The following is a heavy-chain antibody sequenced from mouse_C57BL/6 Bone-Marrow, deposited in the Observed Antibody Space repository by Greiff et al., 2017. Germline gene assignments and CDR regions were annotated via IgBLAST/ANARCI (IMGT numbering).Heavy chain of an antibody. V-gene: IGHV14-4*01. J-gene: IGHJ4*01. CDR3: TDYYGSSPFYAMDY. CDR1: GFNIKDDY. Sequence: VQLKESGAELVRPGASVKLSCTASGFNIKDDYMHWVKQRPEQGLEWIGWIDPENGDTEYASKFQGKATITADTSSNTAYLQLSSLTSEDTAVYYCTDYYGSSPFYAMDYWVQGTSVTVSS. D-gene: IGHD1-1*01. CDR2: IDPENGDT.